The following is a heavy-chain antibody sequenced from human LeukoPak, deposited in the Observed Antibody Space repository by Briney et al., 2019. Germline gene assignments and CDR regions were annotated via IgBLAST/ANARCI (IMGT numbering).Heavy chain of an antibody. Sequence: GGSLRLSCAASGFTFTGSNIHWVRQPSGKGLEWVGRIRDKANSYATAYVASVEGRFTIFRDDSKNTAYLQMNSLKTEDTAVYYCTRLQEVTGNHGMDVWGQGTTVTVSS. CDR1: GFTFTGSN. CDR3: TRLQEVTGNHGMDV. J-gene: IGHJ6*02. CDR2: IRDKANSYAT. V-gene: IGHV3-73*01. D-gene: IGHD2-21*02.